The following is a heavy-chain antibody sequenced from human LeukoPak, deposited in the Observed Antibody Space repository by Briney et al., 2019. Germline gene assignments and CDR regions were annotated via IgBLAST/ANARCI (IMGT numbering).Heavy chain of an antibody. J-gene: IGHJ5*02. CDR2: IIPIFGTA. V-gene: IGHV1-69*13. Sequence: GASVKVSCKASGYTFTSYGISWVRQAPGQGLEWMGGIIPIFGTANYAQKFQGRVTITADESTSTAYMELSSLRSEDTAVYYCAIKWFGEFPWFDPWGQGTLVTVSS. CDR1: GYTFTSYG. CDR3: AIKWFGEFPWFDP. D-gene: IGHD3-10*01.